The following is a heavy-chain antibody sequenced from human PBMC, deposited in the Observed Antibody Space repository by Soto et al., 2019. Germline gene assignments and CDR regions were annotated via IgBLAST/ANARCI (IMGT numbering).Heavy chain of an antibody. CDR2: ITPVFGTA. CDR3: ARSLEGTTVTNWFDP. Sequence: QVQLVQSGAEVKKPGSSVKVSCKASADTFNSYSLSWLRQAPGQRLEWMGGITPVFGTADYAQSFEDRLTITANDSTSTVYMELSILRSDDTAVYYCARSLEGTTVTNWFDPWSQGALVTVSS. D-gene: IGHD4-17*01. J-gene: IGHJ5*02. CDR1: ADTFNSYS. V-gene: IGHV1-69*01.